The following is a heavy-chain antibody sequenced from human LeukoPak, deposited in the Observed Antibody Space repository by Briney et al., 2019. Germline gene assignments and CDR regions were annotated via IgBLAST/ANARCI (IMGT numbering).Heavy chain of an antibody. CDR1: GGSISSGGYS. J-gene: IGHJ6*03. CDR2: IYHSGST. CDR3: ARLTYYYYMDV. Sequence: SQTLSLTCAVSGGSISSGGYSWSWIRQPPGKGLEWIGFIYHSGSTYYNPSLKSRVTISVDRSKNQFSLKLSSVTAADTAVYYCARLTYYYYMDVWGKGTTVTVSS. V-gene: IGHV4-30-2*01.